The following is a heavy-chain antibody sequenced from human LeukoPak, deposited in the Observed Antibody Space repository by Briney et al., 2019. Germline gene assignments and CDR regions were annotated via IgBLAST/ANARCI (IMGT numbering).Heavy chain of an antibody. Sequence: PGGSLRLSCAASGFTFDDYGMSWVRQPPGKGLEWIGEIYHSGSTNYNPSLKSRVTISVDTSKNQFSLKLSSVTAADTAVYYCARGGVAGATYYYYMDVWGKGTTVTVSS. CDR3: ARGGVAGATYYYYMDV. V-gene: IGHV4-34*01. CDR2: IYHSGST. J-gene: IGHJ6*03. CDR1: GFTFDDYG. D-gene: IGHD1-26*01.